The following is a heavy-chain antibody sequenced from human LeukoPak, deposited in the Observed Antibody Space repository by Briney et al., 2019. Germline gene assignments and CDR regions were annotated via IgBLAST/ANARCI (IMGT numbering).Heavy chain of an antibody. D-gene: IGHD4-17*01. CDR2: ISGSGGST. Sequence: GGSLRLSCAASGFTFSSYAMSWVRQAPGKGLEWVSAISGSGGSTYYADSVKGRFTISRDNSKNTLYLQVNSLRAEDTAVYYCAKSDYGDLVYYYGMDVWGQGTTVTVSS. CDR3: AKSDYGDLVYYYGMDV. CDR1: GFTFSSYA. V-gene: IGHV3-23*01. J-gene: IGHJ6*02.